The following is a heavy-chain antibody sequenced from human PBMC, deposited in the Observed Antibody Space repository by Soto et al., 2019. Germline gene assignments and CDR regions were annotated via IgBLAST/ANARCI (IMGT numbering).Heavy chain of an antibody. D-gene: IGHD3-22*01. J-gene: IGHJ6*02. CDR3: ARDNSSGYYSDYYYYGMDV. CDR1: GGSISSSSYY. Sequence: SETLSLTCTVSGGSISSSSYYWGWIRQPPGKGLEWIGSIYYSGSTYYNPSLKSRVTISVDTSKNQFSLKLSSVTAADTAVYYCARDNSSGYYSDYYYYGMDVWGQGTTVTVSS. CDR2: IYYSGST. V-gene: IGHV4-39*07.